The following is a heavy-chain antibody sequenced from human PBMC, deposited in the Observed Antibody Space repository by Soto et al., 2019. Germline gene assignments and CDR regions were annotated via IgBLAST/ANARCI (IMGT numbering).Heavy chain of an antibody. CDR2: IIPTFGTP. CDR3: ASERSAQYFEF. CDR1: GGTFSSHG. J-gene: IGHJ4*02. Sequence: QVQLVQSGTVVQRRGSSVKVSCQASGGTFSSHGMAWVRQAPGQGLEWMGGIIPTFGTPTYAPKFQGRVKITADKSTNTAYMELSSLRSEDTGVYYCASERSAQYFEFWGQGTLINVSS. D-gene: IGHD1-26*01. V-gene: IGHV1-69*06.